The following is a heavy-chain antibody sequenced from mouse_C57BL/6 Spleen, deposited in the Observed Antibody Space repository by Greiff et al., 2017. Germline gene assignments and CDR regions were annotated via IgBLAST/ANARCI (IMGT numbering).Heavy chain of an antibody. CDR1: GYTFTSYW. CDR2: IDPNSGGT. D-gene: IGHD2-5*01. CDR3: ARADYSNSRGFAY. V-gene: IGHV1-72*01. Sequence: QVQLQQPGAELVKPGASVKLSCKASGYTFTSYWMHWVNQRPGRGLEWIGRIDPNSGGTKYYEKFKSKATLTVDKPSITAYMQLSRLTSEDSAVYYCARADYSNSRGFAYWGQGTLVTVSA. J-gene: IGHJ3*01.